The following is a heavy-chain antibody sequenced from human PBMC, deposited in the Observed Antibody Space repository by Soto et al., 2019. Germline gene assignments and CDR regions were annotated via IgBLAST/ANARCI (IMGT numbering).Heavy chain of an antibody. D-gene: IGHD6-6*01. J-gene: IGHJ3*02. CDR2: INPSGGST. Sequence: GASVKVFCKASGYTFTSYYMHWVRHAPGQGLEWMGIINPSGGSTSYAQKFQGRVTMTRDTSTSTVYMELSSLRSEDTAVYYCARDAPIAARPKTRSAFDIWGQGTMVTVSS. CDR1: GYTFTSYY. CDR3: ARDAPIAARPKTRSAFDI. V-gene: IGHV1-46*03.